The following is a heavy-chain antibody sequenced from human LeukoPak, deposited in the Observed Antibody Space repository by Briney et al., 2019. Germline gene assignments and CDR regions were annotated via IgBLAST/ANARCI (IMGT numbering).Heavy chain of an antibody. CDR3: ARYLDYGGNSRVFQH. CDR2: INHGGST. D-gene: IGHD4-23*01. V-gene: IGHV4-34*01. CDR1: GGSLSAYY. J-gene: IGHJ1*01. Sequence: SETLSLTCAVYGGSLSAYYWTWIRQPPGKGLEWIGEINHGGSTNHNPSLKSRVTISIDTSKNQFFLKLSSVTAADTAFYYCARYLDYGGNSRVFQHWGQGTLVTVSS.